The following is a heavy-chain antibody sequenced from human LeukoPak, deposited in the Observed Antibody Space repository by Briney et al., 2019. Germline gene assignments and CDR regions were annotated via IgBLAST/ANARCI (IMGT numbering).Heavy chain of an antibody. V-gene: IGHV4-39*01. D-gene: IGHD6-13*01. CDR3: ARAYRYSSSWFLDY. CDR2: IYYSGST. CDR1: GGSISSSSYY. J-gene: IGHJ4*02. Sequence: SETLSLTCTVSGGSISSSSYYWGWLRQPPGKGLEWIGSIYYSGSTYYNPSLKSRVTISVDTSKNQFSLKLSSVTAADTAVYYCARAYRYSSSWFLDYWGQGTLVTVSS.